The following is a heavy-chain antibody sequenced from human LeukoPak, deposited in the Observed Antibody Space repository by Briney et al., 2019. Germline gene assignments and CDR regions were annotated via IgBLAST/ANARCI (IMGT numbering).Heavy chain of an antibody. CDR3: AKRGYNYDYDY. CDR1: GFTFSIYA. CDR2: ISGSGGST. D-gene: IGHD5-18*01. J-gene: IGHJ4*02. V-gene: IGHV3-23*01. Sequence: PGGSLRLSCAASGFTFSIYAMSWVRQTPGKGLEWVSSISGSGGSTYYADSVKGRFTISRDNSKNPLYLQMNSLRAEGTAVYYCAKRGYNYDYDYWGQGTLVTVSS.